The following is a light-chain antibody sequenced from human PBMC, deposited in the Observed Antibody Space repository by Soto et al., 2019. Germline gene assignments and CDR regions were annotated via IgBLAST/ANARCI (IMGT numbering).Light chain of an antibody. V-gene: IGKV1-39*01. J-gene: IGKJ2*01. CDR1: QSISTY. Sequence: DIQMTQSPSSLSASVGDRVTITCRASQSISTYLNWYQQKPGNAPNLLIYTASTLHSGVPSRFSGSGSGTDFTLTISSLQPEDFATYYCQQSYSMPRTFGQGTKLEIK. CDR2: TAS. CDR3: QQSYSMPRT.